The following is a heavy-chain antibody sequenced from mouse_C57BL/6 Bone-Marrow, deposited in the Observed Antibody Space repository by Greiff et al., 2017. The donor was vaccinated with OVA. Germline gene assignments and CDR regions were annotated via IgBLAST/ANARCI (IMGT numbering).Heavy chain of an antibody. D-gene: IGHD2-5*01. CDR1: GYTFPSYW. CDR2: IYPGSGST. J-gene: IGHJ4*01. V-gene: IGHV1-55*01. CDR3: ARHYSNYVYAMDY. Sequence: VQLQQSGAELVKPGASVKMSCKASGYTFPSYWITWVKQRPGQGLEWIGDIYPGSGSTNHNEKFKSKATLTVETSSSTAYMQLSCRTSEDSAVYYCARHYSNYVYAMDYWGQGTSVTVSS.